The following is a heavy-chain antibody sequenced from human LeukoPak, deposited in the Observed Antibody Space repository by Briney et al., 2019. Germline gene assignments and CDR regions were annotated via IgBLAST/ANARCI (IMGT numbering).Heavy chain of an antibody. CDR3: ARTYVWGSYRPYYFDY. Sequence: GESLKISCNGSGYSFTSYWIGWVRQMPGKGLEWMGIIYPGDSDTRYSPSFQGQVTISADKSISTAYLQWSSLKASDTAMYYCARTYVWGSYRPYYFDYWGQGTLVTVSS. J-gene: IGHJ4*02. CDR1: GYSFTSYW. V-gene: IGHV5-51*01. CDR2: IYPGDSDT. D-gene: IGHD3-16*02.